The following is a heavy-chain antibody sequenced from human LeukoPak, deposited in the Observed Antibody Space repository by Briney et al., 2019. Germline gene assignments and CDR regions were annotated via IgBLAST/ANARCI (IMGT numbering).Heavy chain of an antibody. CDR1: GGSFSGYY. D-gene: IGHD5-18*01. V-gene: IGHV4-34*01. Sequence: SETLSLTCAVYGGSFSGYYWSWIRQPPGKGLEWIGEINHSGSTNYNPSLKSRVTISVDTSKNQFSLKLSSVTAADTAVYYCARDPSPRGYSYGRPFDYWGQGTLVTVSS. CDR3: ARDPSPRGYSYGRPFDY. CDR2: INHSGST. J-gene: IGHJ4*02.